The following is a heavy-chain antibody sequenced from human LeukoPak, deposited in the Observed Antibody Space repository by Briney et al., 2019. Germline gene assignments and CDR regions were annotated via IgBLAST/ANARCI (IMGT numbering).Heavy chain of an antibody. CDR3: ARRQMDRGFDY. D-gene: IGHD2-8*01. J-gene: IGHJ4*02. CDR1: GGSISSSSYY. CDR2: IYYSGST. V-gene: IGHV4-39*01. Sequence: SETLSPTCTVSGGSISSSSYYWGWIRQPPGKGLEWIGSIYYSGSTYYNPSLKSRVTISVDTSKNQFSLKLSSVTAADTAVYYCARRQMDRGFDYWGQGTLVTVSS.